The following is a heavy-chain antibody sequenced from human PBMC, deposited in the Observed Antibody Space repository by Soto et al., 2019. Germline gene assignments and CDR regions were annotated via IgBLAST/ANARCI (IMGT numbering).Heavy chain of an antibody. CDR1: GYTFTSYD. CDR3: ARGYSGYGTMGD. D-gene: IGHD5-12*01. J-gene: IGHJ4*02. V-gene: IGHV1-8*01. CDR2: MNPNSGNT. Sequence: ASVKVSCKASGYTFTSYDINWVRQATGQGLEWMGWMNPNSGNTGYAQKFQGRVTMTRNTSISTAYMELSSLRSEDTAVYYCARGYSGYGTMGDRGKGTLVTVSS.